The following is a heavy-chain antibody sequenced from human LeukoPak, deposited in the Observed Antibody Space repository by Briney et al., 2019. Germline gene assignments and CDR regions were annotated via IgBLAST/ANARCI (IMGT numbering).Heavy chain of an antibody. CDR1: GGPISSGGYS. D-gene: IGHD4-23*01. Sequence: NSSETLSLTCAVPGGPISSGGYSWSWIRQPPGKGLEWIGYIYHSGSTYYNPSLKSRVTISVDRSKNQFSLKLSSVTAADTAVYYCARDYGGYTDYWGQGTLVTVSS. CDR3: ARDYGGYTDY. CDR2: IYHSGST. J-gene: IGHJ4*02. V-gene: IGHV4-30-2*01.